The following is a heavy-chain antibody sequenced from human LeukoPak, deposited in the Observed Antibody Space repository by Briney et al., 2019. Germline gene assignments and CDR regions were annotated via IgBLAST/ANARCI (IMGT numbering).Heavy chain of an antibody. D-gene: IGHD2-21*02. J-gene: IGHJ4*02. CDR3: AKDRGVGTETFDY. CDR1: GFTFSSYA. V-gene: IGHV3-23*01. Sequence: GGSLRLSCAASGFTFSSYAMSWVRQAPGKGLEWVSGISGSGGSTHYADSVKGRFTISRDNSKNTLYLQMNSLRAEDTAVYYCAKDRGVGTETFDYWGQGTLVTVSS. CDR2: ISGSGGST.